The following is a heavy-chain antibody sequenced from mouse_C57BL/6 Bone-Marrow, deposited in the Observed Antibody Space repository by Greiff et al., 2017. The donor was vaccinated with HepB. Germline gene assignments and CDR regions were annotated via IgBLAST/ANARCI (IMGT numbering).Heavy chain of an antibody. CDR2: ISNGGGST. J-gene: IGHJ4*01. V-gene: IGHV5-12*01. D-gene: IGHD2-3*01. CDR3: ARDDGDY. CDR1: GFTFSDYY. Sequence: EVNVVESGGGLVQPGGSLKLSCAASGFTFSDYYMYWVRQTPEKRLEWVAYISNGGGSTYYPDTVKGRFTISRDNAKNTLYLQMSRLKSEDTAMYYCARDDGDYWGQGTSVTVSS.